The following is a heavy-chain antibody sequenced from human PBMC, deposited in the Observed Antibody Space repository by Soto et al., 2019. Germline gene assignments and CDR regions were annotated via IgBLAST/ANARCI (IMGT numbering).Heavy chain of an antibody. CDR3: ARADHYGPGSYYYYGMDV. D-gene: IGHD3-10*01. CDR2: ISSSSSYI. V-gene: IGHV3-21*01. CDR1: GFTFSSYS. Sequence: GGSLRLSCAASGFTFSSYSMNWVRQAPGKGLEWVSSISSSSSYIYYADSVKGRFTISRDNAKNSLYLQMNSLRAEDTAVYYCARADHYGPGSYYYYGMDVWGQGTTVTVSS. J-gene: IGHJ6*02.